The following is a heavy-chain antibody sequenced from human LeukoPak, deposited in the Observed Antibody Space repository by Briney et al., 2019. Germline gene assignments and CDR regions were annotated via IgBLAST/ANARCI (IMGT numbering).Heavy chain of an antibody. D-gene: IGHD6-13*01. CDR3: ARDLFSDGYSSSWDY. J-gene: IGHJ4*02. V-gene: IGHV1-2*02. CDR2: INPNSGGT. Sequence: ASVKVSCKASGYTFTGYYMHWVRQAPGQGLEWMGWINPNSGGTNYAQKFQGRVTMTRDTSISTAYMELNRLRSDDTAVYYCARDLFSDGYSSSWDYWGQGTLVTVSS. CDR1: GYTFTGYY.